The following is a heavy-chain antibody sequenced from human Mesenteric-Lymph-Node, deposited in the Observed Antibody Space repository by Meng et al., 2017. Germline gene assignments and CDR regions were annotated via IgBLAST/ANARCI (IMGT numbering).Heavy chain of an antibody. D-gene: IGHD6-13*01. CDR3: ARVAAAGNEWFDP. Sequence: QVQPQEWGAGLVKPSGALSLTCAVYGGSFSGYYWSWIRQPPGKGLEWIGEIYHSGSTNYNPSLKSRVTISVDKSKNQFSLKLSAVTAADTAVYYCARVAAAGNEWFDPWGQGTLVTVSS. J-gene: IGHJ5*02. CDR1: GGSFSGYY. CDR2: IYHSGST. V-gene: IGHV4-34*02.